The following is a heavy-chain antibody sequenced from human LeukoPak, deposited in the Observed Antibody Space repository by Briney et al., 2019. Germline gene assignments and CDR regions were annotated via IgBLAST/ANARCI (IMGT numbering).Heavy chain of an antibody. J-gene: IGHJ4*02. D-gene: IGHD4-17*01. CDR3: ARDSGGYGDYDY. V-gene: IGHV4-31*03. Sequence: SQTPSLTCTVSGDSISSGGYYWSWIRQPPGKGLEWLGYIYYTGPTYYNPSLRGRLAISVDTSRNQFSLKLSSVTAADTAVYYCARDSGGYGDYDYWGQGNLVTVSS. CDR2: IYYTGPT. CDR1: GDSISSGGYY.